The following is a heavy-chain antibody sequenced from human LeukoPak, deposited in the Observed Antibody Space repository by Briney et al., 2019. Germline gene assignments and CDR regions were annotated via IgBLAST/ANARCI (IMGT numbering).Heavy chain of an antibody. D-gene: IGHD1-26*01. V-gene: IGHV3-15*01. Sequence: ETLSLTCAVYGGSFRGYYCSCLRQPPGKGLEWVGRIKSKTDGGTTDYAAPVKGRFTITRDDSKNTLYLQMNSLKTEDTAVYYCTTGAWEPGLRYWGQGTLVTVSS. J-gene: IGHJ4*02. CDR2: IKSKTDGGTT. CDR3: TTGAWEPGLRY. CDR1: GGSFRGYY.